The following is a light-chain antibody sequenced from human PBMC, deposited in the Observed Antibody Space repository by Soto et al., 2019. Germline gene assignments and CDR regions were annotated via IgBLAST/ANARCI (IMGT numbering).Light chain of an antibody. V-gene: IGLV4-69*01. Sequence: QPVLTQSPSASASLGASVKLTCTLSSGHSSYAIAWHQQQPEKGPRYLMKLNSDGSHSKGDGIPDRFSASTSGAERYLTISSLQSGDEADYYCQTWGTGTVVFGGGTKLTVL. CDR2: LNSDGSH. J-gene: IGLJ2*01. CDR3: QTWGTGTVV. CDR1: SGHSSYA.